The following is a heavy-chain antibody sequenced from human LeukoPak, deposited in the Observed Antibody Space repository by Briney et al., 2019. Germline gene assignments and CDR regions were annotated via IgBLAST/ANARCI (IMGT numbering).Heavy chain of an antibody. CDR2: INHSGST. D-gene: IGHD3-9*01. CDR1: GGSFSGYY. CDR3: ARGRGYYDILTGLGNRRPFDY. V-gene: IGHV4-34*01. Sequence: SETLSLTCAVYGGSFSGYYWSWIRQPPREGLEWIGEINHSGSTNYNPSLKSRVTISVDTSKNQFSLKLSSVTAADTAVYYCARGRGYYDILTGLGNRRPFDYWGQGTLVTVSS. J-gene: IGHJ4*02.